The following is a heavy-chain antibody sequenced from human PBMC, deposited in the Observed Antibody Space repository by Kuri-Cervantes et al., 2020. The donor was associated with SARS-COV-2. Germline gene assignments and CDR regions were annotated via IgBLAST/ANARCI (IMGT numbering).Heavy chain of an antibody. CDR2: IYHSGST. CDR3: ARPGGFLDV. V-gene: IGHV4-39*07. Sequence: SETLSLTCTVSGGSISSGSYYWGWIRQPPGKGLEWIGSIYHSGSTYYNPSLKSRVTISVDTSKNQFSLKLSSVTAADTAVYYCARPGGFLDVWGKGTTVTVSS. D-gene: IGHD4-23*01. CDR1: GGSISSGSYY. J-gene: IGHJ6*04.